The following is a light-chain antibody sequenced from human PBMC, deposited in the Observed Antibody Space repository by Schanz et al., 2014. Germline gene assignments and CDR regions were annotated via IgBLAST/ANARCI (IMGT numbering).Light chain of an antibody. V-gene: IGLV2-14*03. CDR1: SSDVGGYNY. CDR3: CSYAGSYTWV. Sequence: QSALTQPASVSGSPGQSITISCTGTSSDVGGYNYVSWYQHHPGKAPKLMIYDVSNRPSGVSNRFSGSQSGNTASLTISGLQAEDEADYYCCSYAGSYTWVFGGGTKLTVL. CDR2: DVS. J-gene: IGLJ3*02.